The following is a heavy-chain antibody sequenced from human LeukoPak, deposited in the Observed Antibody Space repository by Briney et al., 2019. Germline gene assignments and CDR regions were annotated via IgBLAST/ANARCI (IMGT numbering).Heavy chain of an antibody. V-gene: IGHV3-9*01. D-gene: IGHD4-17*01. CDR1: GFTFDDYA. CDR3: ARGALYQYYLDYWG. Sequence: GGSLRLSCAASGFTFDDYAMHWVRQAPGKGLEWVSGISWNSGSIGYADSVKGRFTISRDNAKNSLYLQMNSLRAEDTAVYYCARGALYQYYLDYWGWGQGTLVTVSS. CDR2: ISWNSGSI. J-gene: IGHJ4*02.